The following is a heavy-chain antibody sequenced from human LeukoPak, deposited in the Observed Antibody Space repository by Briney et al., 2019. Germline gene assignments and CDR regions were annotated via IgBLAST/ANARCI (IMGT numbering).Heavy chain of an antibody. CDR2: ISSSSSYI. CDR3: ARDRRSDNYFDY. Sequence: GGSLRLSCAASGFTFSSYSMNWVRQAPGKGLEWVSYISSSSSYIYYAGSVKGRFTISRDNAKKSLYLQMNSLRAEETAVYYCARDRRSDNYFDYWGQGTLVTVSS. V-gene: IGHV3-21*01. J-gene: IGHJ4*02. CDR1: GFTFSSYS.